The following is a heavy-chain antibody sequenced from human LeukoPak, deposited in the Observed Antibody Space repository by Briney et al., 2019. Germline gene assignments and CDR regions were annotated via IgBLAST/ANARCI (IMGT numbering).Heavy chain of an antibody. D-gene: IGHD3-10*01. CDR1: GGTFSSYA. J-gene: IGHJ5*02. Sequence: SVKVSCKASGGTFSSYAISWVRQAPGQGLEWMGGIIPIFGTANYAQKFQGRVTMTTDTSTSTAYMELRSLRSDDTAVYYCARVFKWFGTNWFDPWGQGTLVTVSS. CDR2: IIPIFGTA. V-gene: IGHV1-69*05. CDR3: ARVFKWFGTNWFDP.